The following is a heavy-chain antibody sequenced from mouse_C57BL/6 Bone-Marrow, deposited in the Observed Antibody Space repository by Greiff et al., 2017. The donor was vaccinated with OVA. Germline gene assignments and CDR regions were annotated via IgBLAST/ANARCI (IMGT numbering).Heavy chain of an antibody. V-gene: IGHV1-54*01. D-gene: IGHD2-10*02. CDR2: INPGSGGT. CDR1: GYAFTNYL. Sequence: VQLQQSGAELVRPGTSVKVSCKASGYAFTNYLIEWVKQRPGQGLEWIGVINPGSGGTNYNEKFKGKATLTADKSSSTAYMQLSSLTSEDSAVYFCASWGYGNYVGFADWGQGTLVTVSA. CDR3: ASWGYGNYVGFAD. J-gene: IGHJ3*01.